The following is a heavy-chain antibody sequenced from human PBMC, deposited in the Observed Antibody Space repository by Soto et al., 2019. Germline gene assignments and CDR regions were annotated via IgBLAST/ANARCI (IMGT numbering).Heavy chain of an antibody. CDR2: ISGTGFST. Sequence: EVQLLESGGGLVQPGGSLRLSCAASGFTFSSYAMNWVRQAPGKGLEWVSAISGTGFSTYYTDSVKGRFTISRDNSKNTLYLQMTSLTAEDTAIYYCGKVILVVTADRGRDFQHWGQGTLVTVSS. CDR1: GFTFSSYA. V-gene: IGHV3-23*01. J-gene: IGHJ1*01. CDR3: GKVILVVTADRGRDFQH. D-gene: IGHD2-21*02.